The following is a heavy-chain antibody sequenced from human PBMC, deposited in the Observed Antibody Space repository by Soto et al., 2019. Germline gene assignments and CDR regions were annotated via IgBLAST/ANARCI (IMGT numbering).Heavy chain of an antibody. CDR1: GFTFSSYS. Sequence: EVQLVESGGGLVKPGGSLRLSCAASGFTFSSYSMNWVRQAPGKGLEWVSSISSSSSYIYYADSVKGRFTISRDNAKNSLYLQMNSLRAEDTAVWYCARDPGVQGGGGFDPWGQGTLVSVSS. CDR2: ISSSSSYI. D-gene: IGHD3-10*01. J-gene: IGHJ5*02. V-gene: IGHV3-21*01. CDR3: ARDPGVQGGGGFDP.